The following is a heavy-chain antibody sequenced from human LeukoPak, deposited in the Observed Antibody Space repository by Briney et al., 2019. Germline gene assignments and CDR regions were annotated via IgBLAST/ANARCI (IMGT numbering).Heavy chain of an antibody. V-gene: IGHV3-11*01. Sequence: GGSLRLSCTASGFTFSDYYMSWIRQAPGKGLEWVSYISSSGSTIYYADSVKGRFTISRDNAKNSLYLQMNSLRAEDTAVYYCARELYCSSTNCYKGYYGMDVWGQGTTVTVSS. D-gene: IGHD2-2*02. CDR2: ISSSGSTI. CDR3: ARELYCSSTNCYKGYYGMDV. CDR1: GFTFSDYY. J-gene: IGHJ6*02.